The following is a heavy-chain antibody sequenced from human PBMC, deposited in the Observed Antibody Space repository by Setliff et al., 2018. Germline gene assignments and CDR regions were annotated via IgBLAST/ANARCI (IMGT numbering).Heavy chain of an antibody. CDR3: ARVADWASRYFDY. Sequence: ASVKVSCKAAGGTFSKYAMMWVRHAPGEGLELMGGVIPFHATADIARKFQDRLAITADESTSTTYMELNSLKSEDTAIYYCARVADWASRYFDYWGQGTQVTVSS. J-gene: IGHJ4*02. CDR1: GGTFSKYA. V-gene: IGHV1-69*13. CDR2: VIPFHATA. D-gene: IGHD3-9*01.